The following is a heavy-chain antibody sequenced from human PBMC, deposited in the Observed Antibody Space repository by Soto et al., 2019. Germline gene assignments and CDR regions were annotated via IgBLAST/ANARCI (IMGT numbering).Heavy chain of an antibody. CDR1: GFTFSNAW. CDR2: IKSKTDGGTT. V-gene: IGHV3-15*01. D-gene: IGHD6-13*01. Sequence: PGGSLRLSCAASGFTFSNAWMSWVRQAPGKGLEWVGRIKSKTDGGTTDYAAPVKGRFTISRDDSKNTLYLQMNSLKTEDTAVYYCTTDPSGWGDSSSWYHYYYGMDVWGQGTTVTVS. J-gene: IGHJ6*02. CDR3: TTDPSGWGDSSSWYHYYYGMDV.